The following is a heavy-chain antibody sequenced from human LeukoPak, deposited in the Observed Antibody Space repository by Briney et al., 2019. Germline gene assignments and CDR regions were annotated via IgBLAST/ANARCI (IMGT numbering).Heavy chain of an antibody. CDR3: ARSDWWLLDHAFDI. D-gene: IGHD3-3*01. Sequence: GGSLRLSCAASGFTFSSYSMNWVRQAPGKGLEWVSYISSSGSTIYYADSVKGRFTISRDNAKNSLYLQMNSLRAEDTAVYYCARSDWWLLDHAFDIWGQGTMVTVSS. V-gene: IGHV3-48*04. CDR1: GFTFSSYS. J-gene: IGHJ3*02. CDR2: ISSSGSTI.